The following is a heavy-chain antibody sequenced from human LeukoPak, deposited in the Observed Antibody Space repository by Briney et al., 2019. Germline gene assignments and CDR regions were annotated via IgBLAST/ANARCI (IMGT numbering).Heavy chain of an antibody. D-gene: IGHD3-16*01. J-gene: IGHJ5*02. CDR2: ISAYNGNT. V-gene: IGHV1-18*04. CDR1: GNTFTNSN. Sequence: ASVKVSCKASGNTFTNSNIHWVRQAPGQGLEWMGRISAYNGNTNYAQKLQGRVTMTTDTSTSTAYMELRSLRSDDTAVYYCARDSVITFGGVTMNWFDPWGQGTLVTVSS. CDR3: ARDSVITFGGVTMNWFDP.